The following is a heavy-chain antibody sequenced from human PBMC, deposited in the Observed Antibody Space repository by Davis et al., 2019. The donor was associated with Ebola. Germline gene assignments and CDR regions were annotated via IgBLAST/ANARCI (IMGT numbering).Heavy chain of an antibody. D-gene: IGHD2-15*01. CDR2: ISSSSSTI. CDR3: ARDRAAAFYSWDYFDY. V-gene: IGHV3-48*02. Sequence: GESLKISCAASGFTFSSYSMNWVRQAPGKGLEWVSYISSSSSTIYYADSVKGRFTISRDNAKNSLYLQMNSLRDEDTAVYYCARDRAAAFYSWDYFDYWGQGTLVTVSS. J-gene: IGHJ4*02. CDR1: GFTFSSYS.